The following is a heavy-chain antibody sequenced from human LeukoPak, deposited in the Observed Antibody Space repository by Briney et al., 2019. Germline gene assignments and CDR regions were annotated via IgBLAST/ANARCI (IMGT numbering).Heavy chain of an antibody. D-gene: IGHD6-13*01. CDR2: ISSSGGRT. CDR3: ARPVAAVGTDS. V-gene: IGHV3-23*01. Sequence: GGSLRLSCAASGFTFSNYAMSWVRQAPGKGLEWVSTISSSGGRTYYADSVKGRFTISRDNSKNTLYLQMNSLRAEDTAVYYCARPVAAVGTDSWGQGTLVTVSS. CDR1: GFTFSNYA. J-gene: IGHJ4*02.